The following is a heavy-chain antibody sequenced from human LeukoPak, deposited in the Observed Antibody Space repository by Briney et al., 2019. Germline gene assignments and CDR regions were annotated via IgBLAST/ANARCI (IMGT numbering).Heavy chain of an antibody. V-gene: IGHV4-38-2*02. CDR3: ARVVGATQLDY. D-gene: IGHD1-26*01. CDR1: GYSISSGYY. CDR2: MFHSGTT. Sequence: SETLSLTCTVSGYSISSGYYWAWIRQPPGKGLEWIGNMFHSGTTAYNPSLKSRVTISKDTSKNQFSLNLGFVTAADTAVYYCARVVGATQLDYWGQGILVTVSS. J-gene: IGHJ4*02.